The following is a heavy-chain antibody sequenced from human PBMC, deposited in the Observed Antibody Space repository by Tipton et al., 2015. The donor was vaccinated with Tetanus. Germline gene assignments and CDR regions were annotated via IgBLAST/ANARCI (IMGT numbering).Heavy chain of an antibody. CDR1: GGSMNSYY. CDR2: VSDSGST. D-gene: IGHD1-26*01. J-gene: IGHJ4*02. Sequence: PGLVKPSETLSLICTVSGGSMNSYYWSWIRQPPGKGLEWIGYVSDSGSTYSNPSLRSRIIISVDTSKNQFSLILSSVTAADTAVYYCARGLPREPWYFDYWGQGMQVTVSS. CDR3: ARGLPREPWYFDY. V-gene: IGHV4-4*09.